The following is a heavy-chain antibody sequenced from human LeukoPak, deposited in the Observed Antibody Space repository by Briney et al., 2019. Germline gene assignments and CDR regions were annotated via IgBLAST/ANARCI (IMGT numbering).Heavy chain of an antibody. V-gene: IGHV4-34*01. CDR2: INHSGST. Sequence: SETLSLTCAVYGGSFSGYYWSWIRQPPGKGLEWIGEINHSGSTNYNPSLKSRVTISVDTSKNQFSLKLSSVTAADTAVYYCARAWSVGWFDPWGQGTLVTVSS. CDR1: GGSFSGYY. CDR3: ARAWSVGWFDP. J-gene: IGHJ5*02. D-gene: IGHD4-23*01.